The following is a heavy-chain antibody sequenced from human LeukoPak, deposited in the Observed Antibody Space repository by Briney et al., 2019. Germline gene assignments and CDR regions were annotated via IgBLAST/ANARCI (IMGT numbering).Heavy chain of an antibody. CDR3: AKDTGYDILTGLKDFDY. J-gene: IGHJ4*02. Sequence: GRSLRLSCAASGFTFSSYAMHWVRQAPGKGLEYVSAISSNGGSTYYANSVKGRFTISRDNAKNSLYLQMNSLRAEDTALYYCAKDTGYDILTGLKDFDYWGQGTLVTVSS. D-gene: IGHD3-9*01. CDR1: GFTFSSYA. CDR2: ISSNGGST. V-gene: IGHV3-64*01.